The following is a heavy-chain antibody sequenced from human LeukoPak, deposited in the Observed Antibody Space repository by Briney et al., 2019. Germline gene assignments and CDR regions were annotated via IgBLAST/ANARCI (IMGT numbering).Heavy chain of an antibody. CDR3: GRFSWGSGSYNQEAIWSWFDP. D-gene: IGHD3-10*01. CDR1: GGSISSYY. CDR2: INYSGNT. V-gene: IGHV4-59*08. Sequence: SETLSLTCTVSGGSISSYYWSWIRQPPGKGLEWIGYINYSGNTNYNPSLKSRVTISVDTSKNQFSLKLRSVTAADTAVYYCGRFSWGSGSYNQEAIWSWFDPWGQGTLVTVSS. J-gene: IGHJ5*02.